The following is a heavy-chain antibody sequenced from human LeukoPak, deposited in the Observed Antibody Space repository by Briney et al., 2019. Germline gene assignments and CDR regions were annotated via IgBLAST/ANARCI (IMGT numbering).Heavy chain of an antibody. CDR3: VRDSDRVRDY. Sequence: GGSLRLSCAASGFTFSSYSMNWVRQAPGKGLEWVASIKQDGSEKSYVDSVKGRFTISRDNAKNSLYLQMNSPRVEDTAVYYCVRDSDRVRDYWGQGTLVTVSS. V-gene: IGHV3-7*01. D-gene: IGHD3-10*01. CDR2: IKQDGSEK. CDR1: GFTFSSYS. J-gene: IGHJ4*02.